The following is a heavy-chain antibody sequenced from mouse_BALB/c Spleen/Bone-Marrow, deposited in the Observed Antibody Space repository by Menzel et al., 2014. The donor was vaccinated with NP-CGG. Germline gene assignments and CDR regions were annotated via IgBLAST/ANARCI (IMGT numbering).Heavy chain of an antibody. CDR1: GFTFSSYG. D-gene: IGHD2-4*01. V-gene: IGHV5-6-3*01. Sequence: EVKLVESGGGLVQPGGSLKISCAASGFTFSSYGMSWVRQTPDKTLDLVATINSNGGSTYYPDSVKGRFTISRDNAKNTLYLQMSSLKSEDTAMYYCARDNYYDYDGFAYWGQGTLVTVSA. CDR3: ARDNYYDYDGFAY. J-gene: IGHJ3*01. CDR2: INSNGGST.